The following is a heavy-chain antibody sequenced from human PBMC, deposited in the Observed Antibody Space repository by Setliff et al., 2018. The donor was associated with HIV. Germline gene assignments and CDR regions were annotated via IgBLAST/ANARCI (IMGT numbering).Heavy chain of an antibody. J-gene: IGHJ3*02. V-gene: IGHV4-39*07. D-gene: IGHD4-17*01. CDR1: GGSISNSSYY. CDR3: ATGEDGEGAFFDI. Sequence: KASETLSLTCTVSGGSISNSSYYWGWIRQPPGKGLEWIGNIYHSRSTYYNPSLKSRVGTSVDTSKNQFSLKLSSMTAADTAMYYCATGEDGEGAFFDIWGQGTMVTVSS. CDR2: IYHSRST.